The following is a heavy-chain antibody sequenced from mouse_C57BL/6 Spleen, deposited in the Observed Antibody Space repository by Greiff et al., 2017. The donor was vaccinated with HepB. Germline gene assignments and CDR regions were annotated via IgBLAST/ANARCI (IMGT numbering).Heavy chain of an antibody. CDR2: IRNKANGYTT. CDR1: GFTFTDYY. Sequence: EVMLVESGGGLVQPGGSLSLSCAASGFTFTDYYMSWVRQPPGKALEWLGFIRNKANGYTTEYSASVKGRLTISRDNSQSILYLQMNALRAEDSATYYCARRYGSSSGHFDYWGQGTTLTVSS. J-gene: IGHJ2*01. CDR3: ARRYGSSSGHFDY. D-gene: IGHD1-1*01. V-gene: IGHV7-3*01.